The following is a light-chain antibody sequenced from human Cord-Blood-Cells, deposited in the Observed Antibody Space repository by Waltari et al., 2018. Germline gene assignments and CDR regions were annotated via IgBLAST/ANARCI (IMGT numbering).Light chain of an antibody. Sequence: QTVVPQAPSFSVSPGGTVTLTCGLSSGLVFTSYYPTWYPQTPGQAPRPLIYCANTRSSGVPDRFSGSKLGNKAALTITGAQADDEADYYCRLYMGSSIWVFGGGTKLTVL. CDR2: CAN. V-gene: IGLV8-61*01. J-gene: IGLJ3*02. CDR3: RLYMGSSIWV. CDR1: SGLVFTSYY.